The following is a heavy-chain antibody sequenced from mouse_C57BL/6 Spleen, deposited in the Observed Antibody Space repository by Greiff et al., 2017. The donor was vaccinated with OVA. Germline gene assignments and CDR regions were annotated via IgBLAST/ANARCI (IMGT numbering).Heavy chain of an antibody. D-gene: IGHD2-4*01. V-gene: IGHV5-9-1*02. J-gene: IGHJ2*01. Sequence: EVKLVESGAGLVKPGGSLKLSCAASGFTFSSYAMSWVRQTPEKRLEWVAYISSGGDYIYYADTVKGRFTISRDNARNTLYLQMSSLKSEDTAMYYCTREGDYDPYYFDYWGQGTTLTVSS. CDR1: GFTFSSYA. CDR3: TREGDYDPYYFDY. CDR2: ISSGGDYI.